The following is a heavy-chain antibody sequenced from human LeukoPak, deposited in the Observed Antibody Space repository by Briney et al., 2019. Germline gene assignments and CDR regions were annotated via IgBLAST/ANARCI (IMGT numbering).Heavy chain of an antibody. Sequence: SETLSLTCAVYGGSFSGYYWSWIRQPPGKGLEWIGEISHSGSTNYNPSLKSRVTISVDTSKNQFSLKLSSVTAADTAVYYCAFDTAMATGWGPGTLVTVSS. CDR2: ISHSGST. CDR3: AFDTAMATG. CDR1: GGSFSGYY. J-gene: IGHJ4*02. V-gene: IGHV4-34*01. D-gene: IGHD5-18*01.